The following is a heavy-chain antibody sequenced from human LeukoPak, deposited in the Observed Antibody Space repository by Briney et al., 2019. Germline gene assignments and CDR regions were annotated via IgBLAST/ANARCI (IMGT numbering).Heavy chain of an antibody. CDR1: GGSISSYY. CDR3: ARDLGTTFDY. J-gene: IGHJ4*02. D-gene: IGHD1-7*01. Sequence: SGTLSLTCTVSGGSISSYYWSWIRQPPGKGLEWIGYIYYSGSTNYNPSLKSRVTISVDTSKNQFSLKLSSVTAADTAVYYCARDLGTTFDYWGQGTLVTVSS. CDR2: IYYSGST. V-gene: IGHV4-59*01.